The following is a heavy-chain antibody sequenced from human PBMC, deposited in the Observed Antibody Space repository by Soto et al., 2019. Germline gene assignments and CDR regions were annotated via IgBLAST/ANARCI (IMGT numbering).Heavy chain of an antibody. CDR1: GFTFSSFW. V-gene: IGHV3-74*01. D-gene: IGHD3-10*01. CDR2: INTDGSST. J-gene: IGHJ4*02. Sequence: EVQLVESGGGLVQPGGSLRLSCAVSGFTFSSFWMHWVRQAPGEGLVWVSRINTDGSSTSYADSVKGRFTISRDNAKNTLYLQMNSLRVEDTAMYCCAKRGVDTFGLSYWGQGTLVTV. CDR3: AKRGVDTFGLSY.